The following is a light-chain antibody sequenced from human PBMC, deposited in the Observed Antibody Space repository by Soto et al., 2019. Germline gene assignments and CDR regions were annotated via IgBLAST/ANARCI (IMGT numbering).Light chain of an antibody. V-gene: IGLV2-14*01. CDR2: DVS. CDR3: NSYTSSSNLV. Sequence: QSALTQPASVSGSPGRSITISCTGTSSDVGGYNYVSWYQQHPGKAPKLLIYDVSNRPSVVSNRFSGSKSGNTASLTISGLQAEDEADYYCNSYTSSSNLVFGGGTKLTVL. J-gene: IGLJ3*02. CDR1: SSDVGGYNY.